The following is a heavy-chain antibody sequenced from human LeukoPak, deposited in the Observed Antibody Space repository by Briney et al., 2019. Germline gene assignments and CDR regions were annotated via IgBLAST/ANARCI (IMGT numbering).Heavy chain of an antibody. V-gene: IGHV3-7*01. CDR1: GFTFSSYW. D-gene: IGHD4-17*01. CDR3: ARDTTATLTTSLGYFTY. CDR2: IKQDGSVK. Sequence: PGGSLRISCAASGFTFSSYWMSWVRRAPGKGLEWVANIKQDGSVKYYVDSVKGRFTISRDNAKNSLDLQKNSLRAEDTAVYYCARDTTATLTTSLGYFTYWGQGTLVTVSS. J-gene: IGHJ4*02.